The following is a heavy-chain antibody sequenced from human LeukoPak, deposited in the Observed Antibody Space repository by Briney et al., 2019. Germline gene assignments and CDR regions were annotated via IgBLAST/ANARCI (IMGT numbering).Heavy chain of an antibody. Sequence: LAGGSLRLSCGASGFTFSSYEMNWVRQAPGKGLDWVSYISSSGSTIYYSDSVKGRFTISRDNAKNSLYLQMNSLRAEDTAVYYCARVGYSYGLDYFDYWGLGNLVTVSS. D-gene: IGHD5-18*01. CDR1: GFTFSSYE. J-gene: IGHJ4*02. V-gene: IGHV3-48*03. CDR2: ISSSGSTI. CDR3: ARVGYSYGLDYFDY.